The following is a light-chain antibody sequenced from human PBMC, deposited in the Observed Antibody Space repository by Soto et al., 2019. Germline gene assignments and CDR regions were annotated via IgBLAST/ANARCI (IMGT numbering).Light chain of an antibody. Sequence: QSVLTQPRSVSGSPGQSVTISCTGTSGDVGYYNYVSWYQQHPGKAPKVMIYDVTERPSGVPDRFSGSKSGNTASLTISGLQAEDEADYYCCSYAGTPRYVLGTGTKLTVL. CDR3: CSYAGTPRYV. J-gene: IGLJ1*01. CDR2: DVT. V-gene: IGLV2-11*01. CDR1: SGDVGYYNY.